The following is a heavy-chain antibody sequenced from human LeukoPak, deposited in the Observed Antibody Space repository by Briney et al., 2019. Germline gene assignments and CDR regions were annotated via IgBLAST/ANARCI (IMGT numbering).Heavy chain of an antibody. CDR1: GGSISSRKFC. CDR3: ARHDTTPSYYIDV. D-gene: IGHD1-14*01. J-gene: IGHJ6*03. Sequence: SETLSLTCTVSGGSISSRKFCSGWVRQPPEKGLEWIGYIYSSGSIYYNPSLNSRVTISVDTSKNQFSLKLTSVTAADTAVYYCARHDTTPSYYIDVWGKGTTVTVSS. CDR2: IYSSGSI. V-gene: IGHV4-39*01.